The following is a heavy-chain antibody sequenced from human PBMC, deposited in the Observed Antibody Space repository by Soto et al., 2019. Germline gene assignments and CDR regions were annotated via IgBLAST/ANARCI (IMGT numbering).Heavy chain of an antibody. CDR1: GYTLTGYY. V-gene: IGHV1-18*04. CDR2: ISTYNGNT. Sequence: ASVKVSCKTSGYTLTGYYLHWMRQAPGQGLEWMGWISTYNGNTNFTQKLQGRVTMTTDTSTSTAYMELRSLRSDDTAVYYCARDREYNWNYNWFDPWG. J-gene: IGHJ5*02. CDR3: ARDREYNWNYNWFDP. D-gene: IGHD1-7*01.